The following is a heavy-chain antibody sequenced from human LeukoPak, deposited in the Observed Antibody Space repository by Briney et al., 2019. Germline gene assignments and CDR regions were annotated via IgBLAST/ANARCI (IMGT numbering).Heavy chain of an antibody. CDR1: GGSITNYY. D-gene: IGHD1-26*01. CDR3: ARMMGGWELLNFDY. J-gene: IGHJ4*02. Sequence: PSETLSLTCNVSGGSITNYYLNWVRQPAGGGLEWIGRINKSGMTSYKSSLKNRVTMSVDTSKNQMSLKLSSVTAADTAVYYCARMMGGWELLNFDYWGQGTLVTVSS. CDR2: INKSGMT. V-gene: IGHV4-4*07.